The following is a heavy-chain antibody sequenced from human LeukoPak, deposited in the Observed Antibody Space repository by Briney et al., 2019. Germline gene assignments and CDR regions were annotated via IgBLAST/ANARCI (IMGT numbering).Heavy chain of an antibody. J-gene: IGHJ6*02. CDR1: GGSFSGYY. CDR2: INHSGST. V-gene: IGHV4-34*01. CDR3: ASGAPPRASRGYSRRPKYYYYGMDV. D-gene: IGHD3-22*01. Sequence: SEALSLTCAVHGGSFSGYYWSWIRQPPGKGLEWIGEINHSGSTNYNPSLKSRVTISVDTSKNQFSLKLSSVTAADTAVYYCASGAPPRASRGYSRRPKYYYYGMDVWGQGTTVTVSS.